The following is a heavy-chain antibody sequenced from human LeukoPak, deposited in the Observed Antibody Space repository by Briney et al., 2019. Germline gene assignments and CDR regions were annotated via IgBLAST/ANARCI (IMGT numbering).Heavy chain of an antibody. CDR3: AKFQPRGRGSGSD. V-gene: IGHV3-23*01. D-gene: IGHD3-10*01. CDR1: GFTFSSYA. Sequence: PVGSLILSFAASGFTFSSYAMSWVRQAPGKGLEWVSAISGSGGSTYYADSVKGRFTISRDNSKNTLYLQMNSLRAEDTAVYYCAKFQPRGRGSGSDWGQGTLVTVSS. CDR2: ISGSGGST. J-gene: IGHJ4*02.